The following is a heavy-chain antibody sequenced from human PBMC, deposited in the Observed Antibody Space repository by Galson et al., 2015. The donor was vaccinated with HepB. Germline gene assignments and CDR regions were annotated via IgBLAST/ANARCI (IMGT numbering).Heavy chain of an antibody. CDR2: ISYDGTNG. CDR1: RFTFSSYA. J-gene: IGHJ5*02. D-gene: IGHD3-10*01. Sequence: SLRLSCAASRFTFSSYAMHWVRQAPGKGLEWVAFISYDGTNGYYAESVKGRFTISRDNSKNTMYLQMDRLRPEDTAVYYCARDAPYTMLREVTTRGENWFDPWGQGTLVIVSS. V-gene: IGHV3-30*04. CDR3: ARDAPYTMLREVTTRGENWFDP.